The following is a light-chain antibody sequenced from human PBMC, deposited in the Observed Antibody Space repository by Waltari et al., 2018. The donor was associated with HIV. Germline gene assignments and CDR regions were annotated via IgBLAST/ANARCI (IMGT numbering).Light chain of an antibody. V-gene: IGKV1-NL1*01. CDR2: AAS. J-gene: IGKJ4*01. CDR1: QAISNS. CDR3: QQYFSPPPLT. Sequence: DIQLTQSPSSLSASVEVRVTLLCRASQAISNSLAWYQQKPGKAPKLLLYAASRLESGVPSRFSGSRSGTDYALTISSLQPEDFAVYYCQQYFSPPPLTFGGGTKVEIK.